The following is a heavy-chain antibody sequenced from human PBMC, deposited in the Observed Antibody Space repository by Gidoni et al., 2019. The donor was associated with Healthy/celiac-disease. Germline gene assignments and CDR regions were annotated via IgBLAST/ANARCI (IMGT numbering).Heavy chain of an antibody. Sequence: GFSFSSYEMNWVRQAPGKGLEWVSYISSSGSTIYYADSVKGRFTISRDNAKNSLYLQMNSLRAEDTAVYYCARSGSGGATGGHWGQGTLVTVSS. CDR1: GFSFSSYE. D-gene: IGHD3-16*01. CDR3: ARSGSGGATGGH. J-gene: IGHJ4*02. CDR2: ISSSGSTI. V-gene: IGHV3-48*03.